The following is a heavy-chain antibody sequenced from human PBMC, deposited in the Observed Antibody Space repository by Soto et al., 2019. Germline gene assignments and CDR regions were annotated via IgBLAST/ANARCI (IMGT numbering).Heavy chain of an antibody. CDR2: ISWNSGSI. J-gene: IGHJ5*02. CDR1: GFTFDDYA. Sequence: EVQLVESGGGLVQPGRSLRLSCAASGFTFDDYAMHWVRQAPGKGLEWVSGISWNSGSIGYADSVKGRFTNSRDNAKYSLYLQMNSMRAEDTALYYFAKYIARIAQNWCDPRGQGTRVTVTS. CDR3: AKYIARIAQNWCDP. D-gene: IGHD6-13*01. V-gene: IGHV3-9*01.